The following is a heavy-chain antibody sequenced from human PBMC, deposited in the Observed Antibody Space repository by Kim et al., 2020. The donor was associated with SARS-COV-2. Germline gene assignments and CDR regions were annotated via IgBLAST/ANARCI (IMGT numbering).Heavy chain of an antibody. Sequence: GGSLRLSCATFGFTFITYAMHSVRQAPGKGLEDVALISYDGSKTYYGDSVKGRFTISRDNSKNTLSLHMNSLRPEDTAVYYCAKDQAHYDILTGLDYWGLGILVFVFS. J-gene: IGHJ4*02. CDR1: GFTFITYA. CDR3: AKDQAHYDILTGLDY. CDR2: ISYDGSKT. D-gene: IGHD3-9*01. V-gene: IGHV3-30*18.